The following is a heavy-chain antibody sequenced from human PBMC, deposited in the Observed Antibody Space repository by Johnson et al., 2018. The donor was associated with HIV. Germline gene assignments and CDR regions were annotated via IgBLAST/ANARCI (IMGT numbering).Heavy chain of an antibody. CDR2: INSAGSST. V-gene: IGHV3-20*04. J-gene: IGHJ3*02. CDR1: GFTFEDHD. D-gene: IGHD3-10*01. CDR3: AKDREYYGSGLI. Sequence: VQLVESGGGVERPGGSLRLSCAASGFTFEDHDMSWVRQAPGKGLVWVSRINSAGSSTSYAHSMEGRFTISRENAKNTLYQQMDRLGAEDTAVYYGAKDREYYGSGLIWGQGTMVTVSS.